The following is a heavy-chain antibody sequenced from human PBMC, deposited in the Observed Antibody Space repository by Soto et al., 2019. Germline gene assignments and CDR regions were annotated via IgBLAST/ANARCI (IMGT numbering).Heavy chain of an antibody. Sequence: GGSLRLSCAASGFTFSSFWMTWVRQAPGKGLEWVANIKQDGSDKYYVDSVKGRFTISRDNVKNSLSLQMNSLRAEDTAVYYCAKARGMDVWGQGTTVTVS. CDR2: IKQDGSDK. CDR1: GFTFSSFW. V-gene: IGHV3-7*01. J-gene: IGHJ6*02. CDR3: AKARGMDV.